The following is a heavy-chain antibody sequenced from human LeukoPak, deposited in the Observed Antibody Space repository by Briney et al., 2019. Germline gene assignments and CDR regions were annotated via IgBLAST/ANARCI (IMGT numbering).Heavy chain of an antibody. J-gene: IGHJ6*02. Sequence: GGSLRLSCAASGFTFGSYAMHWVRQAPGKGLEWVAVISYDGSNKYYADSVKGRFTISRDNSKNTLYLQMNSLRAEDTAVYYCARAGTITYYYYGMDVWGQGTTVTVSS. V-gene: IGHV3-30-3*01. D-gene: IGHD5-24*01. CDR2: ISYDGSNK. CDR3: ARAGTITYYYYGMDV. CDR1: GFTFGSYA.